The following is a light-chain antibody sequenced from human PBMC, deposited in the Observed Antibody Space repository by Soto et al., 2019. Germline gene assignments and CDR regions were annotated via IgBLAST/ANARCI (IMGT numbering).Light chain of an antibody. V-gene: IGLV1-51*01. CDR2: DDI. Sequence: QSVLTQPPSVSAAPGQKVTISCSGTTSNVANNFVSWYQQFPGKAPKLLIYDDIRRPSGIPDRFSASKSGTSATLGITGLQTGDEADYYCGSWDSSLTAKAFGHGTKGTVL. CDR3: GSWDSSLTAKA. CDR1: TSNVANNF. J-gene: IGLJ1*01.